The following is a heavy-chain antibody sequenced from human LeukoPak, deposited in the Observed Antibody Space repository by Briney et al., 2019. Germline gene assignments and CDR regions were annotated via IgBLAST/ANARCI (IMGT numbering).Heavy chain of an antibody. Sequence: TGGSLRLSCAASGFTFSSYAMSWVRQAPGKGREWVSAISGSGGSTYYADSVKGRFTISRDNSKNPLYLQMNSLRAEDTAVYYCAEAAIFGVVITFFDYWGQGTLVTVSS. D-gene: IGHD3-3*01. CDR2: ISGSGGST. J-gene: IGHJ4*02. CDR1: GFTFSSYA. CDR3: AEAAIFGVVITFFDY. V-gene: IGHV3-23*01.